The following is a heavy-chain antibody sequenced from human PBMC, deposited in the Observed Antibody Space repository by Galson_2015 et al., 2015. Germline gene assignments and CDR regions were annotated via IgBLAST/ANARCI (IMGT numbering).Heavy chain of an antibody. CDR2: ISASGGNT. D-gene: IGHD3-22*01. J-gene: IGHJ4*02. V-gene: IGHV3-23*01. CDR1: GFIFSSNA. Sequence: SLRLSCAASGFIFSSNAMTWVRQAPGKGLKWVARISASGGNTYSADSVQGRFTISRDNSKSTVYLQMNSLSVEDTAVYYCAKGGMVVRFDYWGQGTLVTVSS. CDR3: AKGGMVVRFDY.